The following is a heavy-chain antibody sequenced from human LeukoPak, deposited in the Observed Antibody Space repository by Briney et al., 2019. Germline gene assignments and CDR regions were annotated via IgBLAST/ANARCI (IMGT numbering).Heavy chain of an antibody. D-gene: IGHD5-18*01. CDR2: IYHSGST. CDR1: GYSISSGYY. J-gene: IGHJ3*02. Sequence: SETLSLTCTVSGYSISSGYYWGWIRQPPGKGLEWIGSIYHSGSTYYNPSLKSRVTISVDTSKNQFSLKLSSVTAADTAVYYCARLAHRDLEWTWIQLWLLRGAFDIWGQGTMVTVSS. V-gene: IGHV4-38-2*02. CDR3: ARLAHRDLEWTWIQLWLLRGAFDI.